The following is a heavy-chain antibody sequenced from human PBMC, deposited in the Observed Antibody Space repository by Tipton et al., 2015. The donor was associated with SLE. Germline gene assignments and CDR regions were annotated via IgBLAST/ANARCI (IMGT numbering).Heavy chain of an antibody. Sequence: QLVQSGAEVKKPGASVKVSCKASGYTFTGYYMHWVRQAPGQGLEWMGWINPNSGGTNYAQKSQGRVTMTRDTSISTAYMELSRLRSDDTAVYYCATGPPTVTDAFDIWGQGTMVTVSS. J-gene: IGHJ3*02. CDR2: INPNSGGT. CDR1: GYTFTGYY. CDR3: ATGPPTVTDAFDI. D-gene: IGHD4-17*01. V-gene: IGHV1-2*02.